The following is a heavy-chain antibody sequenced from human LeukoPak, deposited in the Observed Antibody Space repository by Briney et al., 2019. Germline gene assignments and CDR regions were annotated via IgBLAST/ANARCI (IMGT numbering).Heavy chain of an antibody. D-gene: IGHD6-13*01. Sequence: SETLSLTCTVSGGSISSGGYYWSWIRQHPGKGLEWIGYIYYSGSTYYNPSLKSRVTISVDTSKNQFSLKLSSVTAADTAVYYCARGMAAAGLTVDYWGQGTLVTVSS. CDR1: GGSISSGGYY. CDR3: ARGMAAAGLTVDY. J-gene: IGHJ4*02. CDR2: IYYSGST. V-gene: IGHV4-31*03.